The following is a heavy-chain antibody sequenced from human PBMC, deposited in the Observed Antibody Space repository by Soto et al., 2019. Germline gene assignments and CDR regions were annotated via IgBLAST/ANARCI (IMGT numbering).Heavy chain of an antibody. CDR2: ISGTSDYI. J-gene: IGHJ6*02. CDR3: ARDHRYCSGSSCRPYYYYYGMDV. Sequence: EVQLVESGGGLVKSGGSLRLSCAASGFTFSSYSMNWVRQAPGRGLEWVAAISGTSDYIYYADSVKGRFTISRDNAKTSLYIQMNSLRAEDTAVYYCARDHRYCSGSSCRPYYYYYGMDVWGQGTTVTVSS. CDR1: GFTFSSYS. D-gene: IGHD2-15*01. V-gene: IGHV3-21*02.